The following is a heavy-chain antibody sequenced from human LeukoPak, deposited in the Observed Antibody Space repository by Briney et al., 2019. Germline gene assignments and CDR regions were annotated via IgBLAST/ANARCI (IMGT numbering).Heavy chain of an antibody. V-gene: IGHV1-18*01. Sequence: GASVKVSCKASGGTFSSYAISWVRQAPGQGLEWMGWISAYNGNTNYAQKLQGRVTMTTDTSTSTAYMELRSLRSDDTAVYYCARYYDSSGYPTNWFDPWGQGTLVTVSS. D-gene: IGHD3-22*01. J-gene: IGHJ5*02. CDR1: GGTFSSYA. CDR3: ARYYDSSGYPTNWFDP. CDR2: ISAYNGNT.